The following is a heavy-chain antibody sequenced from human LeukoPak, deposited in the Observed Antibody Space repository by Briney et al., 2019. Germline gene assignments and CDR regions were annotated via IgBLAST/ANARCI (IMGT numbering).Heavy chain of an antibody. CDR1: GYTFSGYA. CDR3: ARPSYYYGSGSYLYWFDP. V-gene: IGHV1-3*01. J-gene: IGHJ5*02. CDR2: INAGNGHT. Sequence: GAPVKVSCKASGYTFSGYAIHWVRQAPGQRFEWMGWINAGNGHTKYSQKFQGRVTITRDTSASTAYMELSSLRSEDTAVYYCARPSYYYGSGSYLYWFDPWGQGTLVTVSS. D-gene: IGHD3-10*01.